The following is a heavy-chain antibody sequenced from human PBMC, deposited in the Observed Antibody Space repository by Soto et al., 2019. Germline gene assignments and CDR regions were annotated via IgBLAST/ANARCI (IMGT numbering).Heavy chain of an antibody. Sequence: GESLKISCTGFGYTFTTFWISWVRQMPGKGLEWLGRVDPRDSYVTYNPSFEGHVTISADKSISTAYLQWGSLKASDTAMYFCARIYCTTTTCDSWFDPWGQGTLVT. J-gene: IGHJ5*02. CDR3: ARIYCTTTTCDSWFDP. CDR2: VDPRDSYV. D-gene: IGHD2-8*01. CDR1: GYTFTTFW. V-gene: IGHV5-10-1*01.